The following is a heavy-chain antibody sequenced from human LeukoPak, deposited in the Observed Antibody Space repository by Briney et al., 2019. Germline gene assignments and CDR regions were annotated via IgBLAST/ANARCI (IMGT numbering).Heavy chain of an antibody. CDR3: ARDHPAGETTMVRGVMGDADAFDI. CDR2: IYYSGST. J-gene: IGHJ3*02. D-gene: IGHD3-10*01. Sequence: PSETLSLTCSVSGGSISSSSHYWDWIRQPPGEGLEWIGSIYYSGSTYYNPSLKSRVTISVDTSKNQFSLKLISVTAADTAVYYCARDHPAGETTMVRGVMGDADAFDIWGQGTMATVSS. V-gene: IGHV4-39*07. CDR1: GGSISSSSHY.